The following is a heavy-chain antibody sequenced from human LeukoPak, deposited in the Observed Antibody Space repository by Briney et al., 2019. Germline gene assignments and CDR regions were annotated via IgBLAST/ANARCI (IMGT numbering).Heavy chain of an antibody. CDR3: ASDSSDIVVVPAAPGRY. CDR1: GFTFSSYA. V-gene: IGHV3-30*04. CDR2: ISYDGSNK. D-gene: IGHD2-2*01. J-gene: IGHJ4*02. Sequence: GGSLRLSCAASGFTFSSYAMHWVRQAPGKGLEWVAVISYDGSNKYYADSVKGRFTISRDNSKNTLYLQMNSLRAEDTAVYYCASDSSDIVVVPAAPGRYWGRGTLVTVSS.